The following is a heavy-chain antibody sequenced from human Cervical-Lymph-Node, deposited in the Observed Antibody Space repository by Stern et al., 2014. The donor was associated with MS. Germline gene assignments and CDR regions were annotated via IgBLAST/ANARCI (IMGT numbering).Heavy chain of an antibody. CDR3: ASCDGYSFAS. CDR2: VHYTGST. J-gene: IGHJ4*02. D-gene: IGHD4-17*01. V-gene: IGHV4-59*08. CDR1: GASITTNH. Sequence: QVQLVESGPGLVKPSETLSLTCVVSGASITTNHWSWIRQSPGKGLEWIGNVHYTGSTSYNPALQSRVTTAIDTAKKQVSLGLSPVTAADTAVYFCASCDGYSFASWGQGTLVTVSS.